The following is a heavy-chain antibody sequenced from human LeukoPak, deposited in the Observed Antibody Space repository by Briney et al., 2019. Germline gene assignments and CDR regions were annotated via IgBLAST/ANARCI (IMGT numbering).Heavy chain of an antibody. J-gene: IGHJ1*01. CDR1: GGSFSGYY. CDR2: INHSGST. Sequence: SETLSLTCAVYGGSFSGYYWSWIRQPPGKGLEWIGEINHSGSTNYNPSLKSRVTISVDTSKNQFSLRLSSVTAADTAVYYCARGSNLRNLWQQLVRQEYFQHWGQGTLVIVSS. V-gene: IGHV4-34*01. CDR3: ARGSNLRNLWQQLVRQEYFQH. D-gene: IGHD6-13*01.